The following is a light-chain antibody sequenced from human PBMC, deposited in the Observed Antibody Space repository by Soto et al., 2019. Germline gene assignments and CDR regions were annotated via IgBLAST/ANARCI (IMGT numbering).Light chain of an antibody. Sequence: QSALTQPASVSGSPGQSIAIYCTGTSSEVGGYNYVSWYQQHPGKAPKLILYDVTNRPSGVSNRFSGSKSGNTASLTISGLQSEDEADYYCSSYTTVSTYVFGSGTKVTVL. CDR2: DVT. CDR1: SSEVGGYNY. CDR3: SSYTTVSTYV. V-gene: IGLV2-14*01. J-gene: IGLJ1*01.